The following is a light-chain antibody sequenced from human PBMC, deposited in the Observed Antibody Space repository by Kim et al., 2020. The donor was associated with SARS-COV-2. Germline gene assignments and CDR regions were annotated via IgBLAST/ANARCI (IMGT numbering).Light chain of an antibody. Sequence: GQSITISCTGTSSDVGGYNYVSWYQQHPGKAPKLMIYYVSNRPSGVSNRFSGSKSGNTASLTISGLQAEDEADYYCSSYTSSSTYVFGTGTKVTVL. CDR2: YVS. J-gene: IGLJ1*01. CDR1: SSDVGGYNY. V-gene: IGLV2-14*03. CDR3: SSYTSSSTYV.